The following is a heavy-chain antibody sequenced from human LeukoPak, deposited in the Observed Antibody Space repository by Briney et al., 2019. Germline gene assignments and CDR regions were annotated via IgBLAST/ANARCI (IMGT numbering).Heavy chain of an antibody. D-gene: IGHD5-18*01. J-gene: IGHJ4*02. Sequence: SETLSLTCTVSGYSISSGYYWGWIRQPPGKGLEWIGSIYYSGSTYYNPSLKSRVTISVDTSKNQFSLKLSSVTAADTAVYYCARTQQQYSYGPLGYWGQGTLVTVSA. V-gene: IGHV4-38-2*02. CDR1: GYSISSGYY. CDR3: ARTQQQYSYGPLGY. CDR2: IYYSGST.